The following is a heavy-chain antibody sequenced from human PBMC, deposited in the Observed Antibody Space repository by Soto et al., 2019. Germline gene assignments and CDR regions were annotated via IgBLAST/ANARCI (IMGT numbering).Heavy chain of an antibody. D-gene: IGHD1-26*01. J-gene: IGHJ4*02. CDR2: IFSSGST. CDR1: GDSINTYT. CDR3: ARGDQELDY. V-gene: IGHV4-59*01. Sequence: SETLSLTCTVSGDSINTYTWTWIRQPPGKGLEWIGYIFSSGSTNYNPSLQSRLTMSVDTSKNLFSLKLNSVTAADTAVYYCARGDQELDYWGQATLVTVS.